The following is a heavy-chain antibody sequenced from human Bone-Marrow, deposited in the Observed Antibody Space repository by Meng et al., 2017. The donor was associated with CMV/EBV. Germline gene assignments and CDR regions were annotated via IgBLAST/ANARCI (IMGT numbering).Heavy chain of an antibody. V-gene: IGHV4-59*01. J-gene: IGHJ4*02. CDR2: IYYSGST. CDR1: GGSISSYY. D-gene: IGHD2-2*01. CDR3: ARGLLGASCD. Sequence: SETLSLTCTVAGGSISSYYWSWLRQPPGKGLEWIGYIYYSGSTNYNPSLKSRVTISVDTSKNQFSLKLGSVTAADTAVYYCARGLLGASCDWGQGALVTVSS.